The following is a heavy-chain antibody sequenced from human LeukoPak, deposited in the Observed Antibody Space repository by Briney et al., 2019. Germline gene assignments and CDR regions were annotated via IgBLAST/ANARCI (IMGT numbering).Heavy chain of an antibody. J-gene: IGHJ4*02. D-gene: IGHD1-26*01. V-gene: IGHV4-39*07. CDR1: GGSVSSSSYY. Sequence: PSETLSLTCIVSGGSVSSSSYYWGWIRQPPGKGLEWIGNIYYSGSTYYNPSLKSRVTISVDTSKNQFSLKLSSVTAADTAVYYCASDAGVGSPGLFDYWGQGTLVTVSS. CDR2: IYYSGST. CDR3: ASDAGVGSPGLFDY.